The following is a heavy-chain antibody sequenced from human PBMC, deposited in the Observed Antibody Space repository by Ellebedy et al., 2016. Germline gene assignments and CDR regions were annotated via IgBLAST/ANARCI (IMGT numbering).Heavy chain of an antibody. D-gene: IGHD1-14*01. V-gene: IGHV3-21*01. CDR2: ISSSGTYI. J-gene: IGHJ4*02. CDR3: LRADGIGRYHFDY. Sequence: GGSLRLSCAASGFSFSSSCMNWVRQAPGKGLEWVSSISSSGTYIYYADSVNGRFTISRDNAKNSLYLQMNNLRAEDAAVYFCLRADGIGRYHFDYWGQGTLVTVSS. CDR1: GFSFSSSC.